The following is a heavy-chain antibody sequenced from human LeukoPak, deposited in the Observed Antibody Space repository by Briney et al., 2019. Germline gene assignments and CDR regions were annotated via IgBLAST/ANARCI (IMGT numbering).Heavy chain of an antibody. D-gene: IGHD1-26*01. Sequence: GGSLRLSCAASGFTFSSYGMHWVRQAPGKGLEGVAVISNDGSTKYYADSVKGRFSISRDNSKNTLYLQMNSLRAEDTAVYYCAKEVFTYCYFDYWGQGTLVTVSS. V-gene: IGHV3-30*18. CDR2: ISNDGSTK. J-gene: IGHJ4*02. CDR1: GFTFSSYG. CDR3: AKEVFTYCYFDY.